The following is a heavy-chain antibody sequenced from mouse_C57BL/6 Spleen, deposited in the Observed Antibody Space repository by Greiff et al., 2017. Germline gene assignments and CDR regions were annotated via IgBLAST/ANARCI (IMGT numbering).Heavy chain of an antibody. D-gene: IGHD1-3*01. CDR1: GYTFTSYW. CDR3: ARSGTTPAWFAY. CDR2: IDPSDSYT. J-gene: IGHJ3*01. V-gene: IGHV1-69*01. Sequence: VQRVESGAELVMPGASVKLSCKASGYTFTSYWMHWVKQRPGQGLEWIGEIDPSDSYTNYNQKFKGKSTLTVDKSSSTAYMQLSSLTSEDSAVYYCARSGTTPAWFAYWGQGTLVTVSA.